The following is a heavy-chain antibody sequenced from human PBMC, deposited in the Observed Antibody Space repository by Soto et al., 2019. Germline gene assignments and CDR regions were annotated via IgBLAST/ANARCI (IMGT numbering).Heavy chain of an antibody. CDR1: GGSISSGGYY. CDR2: IYYSGST. V-gene: IGHV4-31*03. J-gene: IGHJ4*02. Sequence: SETLSLTCTVSGGSISSGGYYWSWIRQHPGKGLEWIGYIYYSGSTYYNPSLKSRVTISVDTSKNQFSLKLSSVTAADTAVYYCARYLVDDYDSSGRLYYFDYWGPGTLVNVSS. CDR3: ARYLVDDYDSSGRLYYFDY. D-gene: IGHD3-22*01.